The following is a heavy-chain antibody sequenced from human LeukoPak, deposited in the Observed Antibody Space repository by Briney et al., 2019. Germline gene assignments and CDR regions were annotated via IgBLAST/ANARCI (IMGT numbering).Heavy chain of an antibody. CDR3: ARLRRYYDSSGYYTNIDY. D-gene: IGHD3-22*01. CDR2: IYYTGNT. Sequence: SETPSLTCSVSGSSISGYYWSWIRQPPGKGLEWIGYIYYTGNTNYNPSLKSRVTISVDTSKNQFSLNLSSVTAADTAVYYCARLRRYYDSSGYYTNIDYWGQGTLVTVSS. J-gene: IGHJ4*02. CDR1: GSSISGYY. V-gene: IGHV4-59*08.